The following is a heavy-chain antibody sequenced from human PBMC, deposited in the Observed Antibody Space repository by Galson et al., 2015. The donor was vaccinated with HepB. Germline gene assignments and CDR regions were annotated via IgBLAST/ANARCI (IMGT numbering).Heavy chain of an antibody. CDR1: GDAFTTTW. J-gene: IGHJ5*02. CDR3: TRHFYYGSGSYSNWFAP. V-gene: IGHV5-51*01. Sequence: SGAEVKKPGESLKISCRGSGDAFTTTWIGWVRQMPGKGLEWMGIVYVSDSDTKYSPSFQGQVTISVDQSINIAYLQWSSLKASDTAMYYCTRHFYYGSGSYSNWFAPWGQGTQVTVSS. CDR2: VYVSDSDT. D-gene: IGHD3-10*01.